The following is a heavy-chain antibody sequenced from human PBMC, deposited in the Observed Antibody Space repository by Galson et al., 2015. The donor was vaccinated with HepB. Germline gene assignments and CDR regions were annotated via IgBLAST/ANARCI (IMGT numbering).Heavy chain of an antibody. CDR1: GDSVSSTSAA. V-gene: IGHV6-1*01. J-gene: IGHJ4*02. CDR2: TFYRSKWFD. CDR3: ARDLGGTVDY. Sequence: CAISGDSVSSTSAAWNWIRQSPSRGLEWLGKTFYRSKWFDAYAISVKSRITISPDTSKNQFSLQLSSVTPEDTALYFCARDLGGTVDYWGQGTLVTVSS. D-gene: IGHD3/OR15-3a*01.